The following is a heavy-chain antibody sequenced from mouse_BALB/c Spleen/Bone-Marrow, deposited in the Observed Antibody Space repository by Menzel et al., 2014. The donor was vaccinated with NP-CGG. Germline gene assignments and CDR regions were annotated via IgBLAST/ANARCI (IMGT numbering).Heavy chain of an antibody. CDR3: AREDGNHVGFAY. V-gene: IGHV1-9*01. CDR2: ILPGSGST. D-gene: IGHD2-1*01. J-gene: IGHJ3*01. Sequence: QVQLKESGAELMKPGASVKISCKATGYTFSSYWIEWVKQRPGHGLEWIGGILPGSGSTNYNEKFKGKATFTADTSSNTAYMQLGSLTSEDSAVYYCAREDGNHVGFAYWGHGTLVTVSA. CDR1: GYTFSSYW.